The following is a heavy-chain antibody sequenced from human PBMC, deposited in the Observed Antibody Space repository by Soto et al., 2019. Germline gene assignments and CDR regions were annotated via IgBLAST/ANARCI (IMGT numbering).Heavy chain of an antibody. D-gene: IGHD6-6*01. J-gene: IGHJ4*02. CDR3: AKSITARPFDY. Sequence: EVQLLESGGGLVQPGGSLRLSCTASGFTFSSYAMSWVRQAPGKGLEWVSAISGSGGNTYYADSVKGRFTISRDNSKNTLYLQMNSLRAEDTAIYYCAKSITARPFDYWGQGALVTVSS. CDR1: GFTFSSYA. V-gene: IGHV3-23*01. CDR2: ISGSGGNT.